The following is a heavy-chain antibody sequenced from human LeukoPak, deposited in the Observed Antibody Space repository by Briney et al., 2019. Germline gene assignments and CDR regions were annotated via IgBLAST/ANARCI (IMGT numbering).Heavy chain of an antibody. CDR1: GFTFSSYA. V-gene: IGHV3-64*01. D-gene: IGHD6-13*01. CDR2: ISSNGGST. Sequence: GGSLRLSCAASGFTFSSYAMHGVRQAPGKGLEYVSAISSNGGSTYYANSVKGRFTISRDNSKNTLYLQMGSLRAEDMAVYYCARDTTGYSSSWYNFDYWGQGTLVTVSS. CDR3: ARDTTGYSSSWYNFDY. J-gene: IGHJ4*02.